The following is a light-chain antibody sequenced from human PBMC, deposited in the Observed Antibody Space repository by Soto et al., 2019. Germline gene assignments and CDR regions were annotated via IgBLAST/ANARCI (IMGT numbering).Light chain of an antibody. CDR2: LAS. J-gene: IGKJ5*01. Sequence: IQLTQSPSSLSASVGDRVTITCRASQGIRNPLAWYQQKPGKGPKLLIYLASTLQSGVPSRFSGSGSGTDFTLTISSRQPEDFATYYCQQVDSYPITFGQGTRLEIK. CDR1: QGIRNP. V-gene: IGKV1-9*01. CDR3: QQVDSYPIT.